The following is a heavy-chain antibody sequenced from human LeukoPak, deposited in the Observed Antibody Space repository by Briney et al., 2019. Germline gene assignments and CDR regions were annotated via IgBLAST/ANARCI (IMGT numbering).Heavy chain of an antibody. V-gene: IGHV3-30*18. D-gene: IGHD6-19*01. CDR1: GFIFSSYG. J-gene: IGHJ4*02. Sequence: TGGSLRLSCAASGFIFSSYGMHWVRQAPGKGLEWVAVISYDGSNKYYADSVKGRFTISRDNSKNTLYLQMNSLRAEDTAVYYCAKGAPYSSLDYWGQGTLVTVSS. CDR2: ISYDGSNK. CDR3: AKGAPYSSLDY.